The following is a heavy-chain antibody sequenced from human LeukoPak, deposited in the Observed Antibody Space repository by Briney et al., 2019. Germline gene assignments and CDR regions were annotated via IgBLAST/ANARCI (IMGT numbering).Heavy chain of an antibody. CDR2: INPSGGST. J-gene: IGHJ4*02. D-gene: IGHD6-13*01. Sequence: ASVKVSCKASGYTFTSYYMHWVRQAPGQGLEWMGIINPSGGSTSYAQKFQGRVTMTRETSTSTVYMELSSRRSEDTAVYYCARGLGIAAAGKAPFDYWGQGTLVTVSS. CDR1: GYTFTSYY. V-gene: IGHV1-46*03. CDR3: ARGLGIAAAGKAPFDY.